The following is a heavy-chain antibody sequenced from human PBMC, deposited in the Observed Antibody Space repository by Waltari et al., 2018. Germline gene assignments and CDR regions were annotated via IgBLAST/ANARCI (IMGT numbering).Heavy chain of an antibody. CDR3: VGDYEGVINYLDF. CDR2: IHHSGNT. CDR1: GYSISSGYY. V-gene: IGHV4-38-2*02. Sequence: QVQLQESGPGLVKPSGTLSLACAVPGYSISSGYYWGWVRQPPGKGLEWIGIIHHSGNTYYNPSLKSRVTISVDTSKNQFSLKLSSVTAADTAMYFCVGDYEGVINYLDFWGQGTLVSVSS. D-gene: IGHD3-22*01. J-gene: IGHJ4*02.